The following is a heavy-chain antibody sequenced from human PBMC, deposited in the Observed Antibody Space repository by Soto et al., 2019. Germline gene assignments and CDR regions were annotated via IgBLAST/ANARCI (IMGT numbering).Heavy chain of an antibody. V-gene: IGHV1-3*01. CDR1: GGTFSSYA. D-gene: IGHD6-6*01. CDR3: ARDRGRSSSPWVYYYYMDV. J-gene: IGHJ6*03. CDR2: INASNGTA. Sequence: ASVKVSCKASGGTFSSYAISWVRQAPGQGLEWMGWINASNGTAKYSQKFQGRVTITRDTSASTAYMELSSLRSEDTAVYYCARDRGRSSSPWVYYYYMDVWGKGTTVTVSS.